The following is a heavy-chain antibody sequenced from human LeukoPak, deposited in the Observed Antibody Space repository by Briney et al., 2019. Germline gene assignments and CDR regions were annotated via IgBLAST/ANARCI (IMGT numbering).Heavy chain of an antibody. CDR2: IYYSGST. CDR1: GGSISSSSYY. J-gene: IGHJ3*02. D-gene: IGHD1-26*01. CDR3: ADSDSGYDAFDI. V-gene: IGHV4-39*07. Sequence: SETLSLTCTVSGGSISSSSYYWGWIRQPPGKGLEWIGSIYYSGSTYYNPSLKSRVTISVDTSKNQFSLKLSSVTAADTAVYYCADSDSGYDAFDIWGQGTMVTVSS.